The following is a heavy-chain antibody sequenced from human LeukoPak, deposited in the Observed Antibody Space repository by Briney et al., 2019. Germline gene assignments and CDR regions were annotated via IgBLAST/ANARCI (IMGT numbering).Heavy chain of an antibody. J-gene: IGHJ4*02. D-gene: IGHD1-26*01. CDR2: INTDGSTT. CDR3: ARGRGGRYHY. CDR1: GFTFSNDW. V-gene: IGHV3-74*01. Sequence: PGRSLRLSCADSGFTFSNDWMHWVRQAPGKGLVWVSRINTDGSTTTYADSVKGRFTISRDNAKNTLYLQMNSLRVEDTAVYYCARGRGGRYHYWGQGTLVTVSS.